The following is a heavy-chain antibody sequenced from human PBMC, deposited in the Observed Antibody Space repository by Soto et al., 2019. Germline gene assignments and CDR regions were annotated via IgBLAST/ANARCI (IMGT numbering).Heavy chain of an antibody. V-gene: IGHV3-30*18. Sequence: QVQLVESRGGVVQPGRSLRLSCAASGFTFSSYGMHWVRQAPGKGLEWVAVISYDGSNKYYADSVKGRFTISRDNSKNTLYLQMNSLRAEDTAVYYCAKGDGYNEWDYWGQGTLVTVSS. D-gene: IGHD5-12*01. J-gene: IGHJ4*02. CDR3: AKGDGYNEWDY. CDR1: GFTFSSYG. CDR2: ISYDGSNK.